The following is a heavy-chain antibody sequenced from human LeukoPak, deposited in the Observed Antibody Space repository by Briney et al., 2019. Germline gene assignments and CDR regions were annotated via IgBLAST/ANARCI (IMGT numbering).Heavy chain of an antibody. J-gene: IGHJ4*02. D-gene: IGHD7-27*01. CDR2: IKQDGSEK. CDR3: ARVSRWGLNHNPHF. V-gene: IGHV3-7*03. Sequence: GGSLRLSCAASGFTFSNFWMSWVRQAPGKGLEWVANIKQDGSEKYYVDSVKGRFTISRDNAKNSLYLQMNSLRADDTAVYYCARVSRWGLNHNPHFWGQGTLVTVSA. CDR1: GFTFSNFW.